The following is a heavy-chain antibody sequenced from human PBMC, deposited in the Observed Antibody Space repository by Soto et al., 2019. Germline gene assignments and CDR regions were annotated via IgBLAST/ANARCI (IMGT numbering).Heavy chain of an antibody. Sequence: PSETLSLTCTVSGGSITSSSYYWGWIRQHPGKGLEWIGGIYYSGRSYYNPSLKSRVTMSVDTSKNQFSLTLNSVTAADAAVYYCARQRTTVVTQAYFDHWGQGTLVTVSS. CDR3: ARQRTTVVTQAYFDH. CDR1: GGSITSSSYY. D-gene: IGHD4-17*01. CDR2: IYYSGRS. J-gene: IGHJ4*02. V-gene: IGHV4-39*01.